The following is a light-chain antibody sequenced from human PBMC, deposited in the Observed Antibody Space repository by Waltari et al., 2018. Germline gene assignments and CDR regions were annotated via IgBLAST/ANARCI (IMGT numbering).Light chain of an antibody. Sequence: QSALTQPASVSGSPGQSITIPCTGTSSDVGDYNYVPWYQQHPAKAPKLLIYEVSNRPSGISNRFSGSKSGSTASLTISGLQAEDEADYYCSSYTSSSTLVFGGGTKLTVL. CDR3: SSYTSSSTLV. CDR2: EVS. J-gene: IGLJ2*01. V-gene: IGLV2-14*03. CDR1: SSDVGDYNY.